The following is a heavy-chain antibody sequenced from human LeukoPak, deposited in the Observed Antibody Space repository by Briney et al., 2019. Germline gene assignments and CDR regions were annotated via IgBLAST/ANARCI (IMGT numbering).Heavy chain of an antibody. CDR1: GGSISSGDYY. CDR3: ARHNTVTTYDAFDI. V-gene: IGHV4-30-4*01. J-gene: IGHJ3*02. CDR2: IYYSGST. Sequence: PSETLSLTCTVSGGSISSGDYYWSWIRQPPGKGLGWIGYIYYSGSTYYNPSLKSRVTISVDTSKNQFSLKLSSVTAADTAVYYCARHNTVTTYDAFDIWGQGTMVTVSS. D-gene: IGHD4-17*01.